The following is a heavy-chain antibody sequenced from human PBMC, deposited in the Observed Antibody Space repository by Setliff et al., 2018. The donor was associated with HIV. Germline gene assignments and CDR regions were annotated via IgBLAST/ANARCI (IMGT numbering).Heavy chain of an antibody. J-gene: IGHJ6*03. D-gene: IGHD6-13*01. CDR2: IFDSGST. CDR1: GGSISSGSYY. Sequence: SETLSLTCTVSGGSISSGSYYWSWIRQPAGKRLEWLGSIFDSGSTSYNPSLSSRLTISVDTSKNQVSLRLSSVTAADTGVYYCARHRDPPGSRWIFYYYYMDLWGGGTTVTVSS. CDR3: ARHRDPPGSRWIFYYYYMDL. V-gene: IGHV4-39*01.